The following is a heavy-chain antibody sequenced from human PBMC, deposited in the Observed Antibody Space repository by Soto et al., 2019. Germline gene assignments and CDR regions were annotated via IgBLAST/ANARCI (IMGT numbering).Heavy chain of an antibody. D-gene: IGHD3-22*01. Sequence: GGSLRLSCAASGFTFSNYWMHWVRQVPGKGLVWVSRINSDGTNTNYADSVKGRFTISRDNAKSTVYLQMNSLRVEDTAVYFCARGDSAYFYYYSMDVWGQGTTVTV. CDR1: GFTFSNYW. CDR3: ARGDSAYFYYYSMDV. CDR2: INSDGTNT. V-gene: IGHV3-74*01. J-gene: IGHJ6*02.